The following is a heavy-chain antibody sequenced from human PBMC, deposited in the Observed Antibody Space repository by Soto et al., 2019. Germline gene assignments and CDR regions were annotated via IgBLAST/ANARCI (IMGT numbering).Heavy chain of an antibody. Sequence: SETLSLTCTVSGGSVSSFHWSWIRQSPGKGLEWIGYVFYTGNTKYNPALKRRVTISVDTSKKQFSLKLSSVSAADTGLYYCARSYSGTFYGYDIWGQGTLVTVSS. D-gene: IGHD1-26*01. CDR1: GGSVSSFH. CDR3: ARSYSGTFYGYDI. V-gene: IGHV4-59*02. CDR2: VFYTGNT. J-gene: IGHJ4*02.